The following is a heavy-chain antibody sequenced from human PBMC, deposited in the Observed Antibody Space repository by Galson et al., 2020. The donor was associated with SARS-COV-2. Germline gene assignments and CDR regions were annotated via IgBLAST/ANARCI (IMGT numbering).Heavy chain of an antibody. CDR3: GRVPFFYYGSGSYSDY. J-gene: IGHJ4*02. CDR1: GYTFTGYY. V-gene: IGHV1-2*02. D-gene: IGHD3-10*01. CDR2: INPNSGGT. Sequence: ASVKVSCKASGYTFTGYYMHWVLQAPGQGLEWMGWINPNSGGTNYAQKFQGRVTMTRDTSITTAYMDLSRLTSDDTAVYYCGRVPFFYYGSGSYSDYWGQGTLVSVSS.